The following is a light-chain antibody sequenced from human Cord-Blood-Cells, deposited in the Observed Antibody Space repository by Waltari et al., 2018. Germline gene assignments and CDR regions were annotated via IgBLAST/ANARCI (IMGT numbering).Light chain of an antibody. Sequence: QSVLTQPPSASGTPGQRVTISCSGSSSNIGSNYVYWYQQLPGTAPKLLIYRNNQRPSGVPDRFSGSKSGTSASLAISGLRSEDEADYYCAAWDDSLSGNWVFGGGTKL. J-gene: IGLJ3*02. CDR3: AAWDDSLSGNWV. CDR1: SSNIGSNY. CDR2: RNN. V-gene: IGLV1-47*01.